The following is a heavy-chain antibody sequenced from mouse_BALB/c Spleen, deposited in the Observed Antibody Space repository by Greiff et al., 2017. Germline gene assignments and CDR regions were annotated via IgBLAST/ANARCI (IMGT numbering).Heavy chain of an antibody. CDR1: GYTFTSYW. CDR3: ARYGGRYDGGFAY. Sequence: QVQLQQPGAELVKPGASVKLSCKASGYTFTSYWMHWVKQRPGQGLEWIGEINPSNGRTNYNEKFKSKATLTVDKSSSTAYMQLSSLTSEDSAVYYCARYGGRYDGGFAYWGQGTLVTVSA. D-gene: IGHD2-14*01. V-gene: IGHV1S81*02. J-gene: IGHJ3*01. CDR2: INPSNGRT.